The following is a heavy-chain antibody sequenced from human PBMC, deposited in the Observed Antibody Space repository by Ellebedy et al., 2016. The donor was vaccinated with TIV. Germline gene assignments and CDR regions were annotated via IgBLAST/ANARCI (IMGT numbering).Heavy chain of an antibody. CDR1: GFTFSTYA. Sequence: PGGSLRLSCAASGFTFSTYAMHWVRQAPGRGLEWVADISDDTTHKNYADSVKGRFTISRDYSRKTLYLQMNSLRTEDTAMYYCARDPQASSALGTYFDYWGQGTLVTVSS. CDR3: ARDPQASSALGTYFDY. D-gene: IGHD3-16*01. V-gene: IGHV3-30*04. CDR2: ISDDTTHK. J-gene: IGHJ4*02.